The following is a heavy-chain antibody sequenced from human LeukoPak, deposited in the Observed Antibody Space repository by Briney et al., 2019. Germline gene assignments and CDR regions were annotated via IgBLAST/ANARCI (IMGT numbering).Heavy chain of an antibody. CDR1: GFTFSSYA. J-gene: IGHJ4*02. Sequence: GGSLRLSCAASGFTFSSYAMSWVRQAPGKGLEWVSGISGSGGSTYYADSVKGRFTISRDNSKNTLYLQMHSLRAEDTAVYYCAKRGSGITVAADYWGQGTLVTVSS. D-gene: IGHD6-19*01. CDR3: AKRGSGITVAADY. V-gene: IGHV3-23*01. CDR2: ISGSGGST.